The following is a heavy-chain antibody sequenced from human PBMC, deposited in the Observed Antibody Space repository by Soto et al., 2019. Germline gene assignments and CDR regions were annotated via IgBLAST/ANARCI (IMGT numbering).Heavy chain of an antibody. J-gene: IGHJ4*02. CDR2: IYYSGST. D-gene: IGHD6-13*01. Sequence: SETLSLTCTVSGGSISSSSYYWGWIRQPPGKGLEWIGSIYYSGSTYYNPSLKSRVTISVDTSKNQFSLKLSSVTAADTAVYYCARQGIAALGSWDYWGQGTLVTVSS. CDR1: GGSISSSSYY. V-gene: IGHV4-39*01. CDR3: ARQGIAALGSWDY.